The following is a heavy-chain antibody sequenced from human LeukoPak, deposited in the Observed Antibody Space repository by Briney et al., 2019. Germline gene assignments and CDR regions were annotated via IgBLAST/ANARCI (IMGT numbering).Heavy chain of an antibody. CDR3: ARGMDYVGYYYYGMDV. CDR2: IWYDGSNK. V-gene: IGHV3-33*01. Sequence: GGSLRLSCAASGFTFSSYGMHWVRQAPGKGLEWVAVIWYDGSNKYYADSVKGGFTISRDNSKNTLYLQMNSLRAEDTAVYYCARGMDYVGYYYYGMDVWGQGTTVTVSS. D-gene: IGHD4-17*01. J-gene: IGHJ6*02. CDR1: GFTFSSYG.